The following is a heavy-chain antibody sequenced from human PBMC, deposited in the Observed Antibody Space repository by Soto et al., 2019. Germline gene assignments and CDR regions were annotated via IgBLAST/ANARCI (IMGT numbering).Heavy chain of an antibody. D-gene: IGHD3-22*01. Sequence: QEQLVQSGAEVKKSGSSVQVSCKDTGGLFSSYAVSWVRQAPGPGLEWMGGIIPVFGTAYYAQKFQGRVTITADESTNTAYMELSSLRSEDTAMYYCARGGSGYVWFNEYWGQGTLVTVSS. J-gene: IGHJ4*02. V-gene: IGHV1-69*01. CDR3: ARGGSGYVWFNEY. CDR1: GGLFSSYA. CDR2: IIPVFGTA.